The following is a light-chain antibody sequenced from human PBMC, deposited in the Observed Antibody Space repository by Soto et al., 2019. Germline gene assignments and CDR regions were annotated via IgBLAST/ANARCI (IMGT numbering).Light chain of an antibody. CDR2: FGS. J-gene: IGKJ2*01. CDR1: QSLLHINGYNY. CDR3: MQALHPPYT. Sequence: DIVMTQSPLSLPVTPGEPASISCRSSQSLLHINGYNYLNWFLQKPGQSPQLLMYFGSNRASGVPDRFSGSGSGTDFTLTISRVEAEDVGIYYCMQALHPPYTFAQGTKLEIK. V-gene: IGKV2-28*01.